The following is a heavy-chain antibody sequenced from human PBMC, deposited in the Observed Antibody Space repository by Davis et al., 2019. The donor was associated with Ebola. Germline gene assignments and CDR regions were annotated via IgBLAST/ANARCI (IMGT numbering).Heavy chain of an antibody. D-gene: IGHD5-18*01. V-gene: IGHV4-34*01. CDR2: INHSGST. CDR3: ARSGYSYGFDY. CDR1: GGSFSGYY. Sequence: MPSETLSLTCAVYGGSFSGYYWSWIRQPPGKGLEWIGEINHSGSTNYNPSLKSRVTISVDTSKNQFSLKLGSVTAADTAVYYCARSGYSYGFDYWGQGTLVTASS. J-gene: IGHJ4*02.